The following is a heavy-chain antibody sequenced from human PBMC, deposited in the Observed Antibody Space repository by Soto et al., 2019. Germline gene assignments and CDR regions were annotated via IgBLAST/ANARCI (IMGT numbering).Heavy chain of an antibody. CDR3: ARVGYCSGGSCYSGAFDI. J-gene: IGHJ3*02. V-gene: IGHV4-31*03. D-gene: IGHD2-15*01. CDR1: GGSIRSGGYY. Sequence: PSETLSLTCTVSGGSIRSGGYYWSWIRQHPGKGLEWIGYIYYSGSTYYNPSLKSRVTISVDTSKNQFSLKLSSVTAADTAVYYCARVGYCSGGSCYSGAFDIWGQGTMVTVSS. CDR2: IYYSGST.